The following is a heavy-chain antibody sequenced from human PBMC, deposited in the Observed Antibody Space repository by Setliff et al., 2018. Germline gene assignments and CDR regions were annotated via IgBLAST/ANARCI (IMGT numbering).Heavy chain of an antibody. D-gene: IGHD1-26*01. Sequence: PSETLSLTCTVSGGFICDYYWNWIRQSPGKGLEWIGYIYYRGTTNYNSSLKSRVTISIDMSKNQFSLKLSSATAADTAVYFCAAVGIDAGGGWFDPWGHGIPVTSPQ. V-gene: IGHV4-59*01. CDR3: AAVGIDAGGGWFDP. CDR2: IYYRGTT. J-gene: IGHJ5*02. CDR1: GGFICDYY.